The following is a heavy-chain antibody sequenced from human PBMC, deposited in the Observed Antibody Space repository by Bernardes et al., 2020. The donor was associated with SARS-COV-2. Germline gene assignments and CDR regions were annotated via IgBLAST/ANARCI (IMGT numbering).Heavy chain of an antibody. CDR2: VYYSGIT. Sequence: SETPSLTCTVSGGSISSIRYYWGWLLQPPGKGLEWIGSVYYSGITYYNPSLKSRVTISDNTSKNHCSLKRSSVTAADTAVYYCATQIVVVPAAAPVLRYFDWLNGAWFDPWGQGTLVTVSS. D-gene: IGHD3-9*01. V-gene: IGHV4-39*05. CDR1: GGSISSIRYY. J-gene: IGHJ5*02. CDR3: ATQIVVVPAAAPVLRYFDWLNGAWFDP.